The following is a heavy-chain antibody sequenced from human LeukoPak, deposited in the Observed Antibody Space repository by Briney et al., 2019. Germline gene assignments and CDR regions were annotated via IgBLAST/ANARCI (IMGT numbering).Heavy chain of an antibody. CDR2: IYASGTI. D-gene: IGHD2-15*01. Sequence: SETLSLTCTVSGGSISNYYWNWIRQPAGKGLEWIGRIYASGTINYNPSLKSRVTMSLHTSKRQFSLILSSVTAADTAVYYCARDNRYCSGGTCYSGQDYWGQGTLVTVSS. J-gene: IGHJ4*02. CDR3: ARDNRYCSGGTCYSGQDY. V-gene: IGHV4-4*07. CDR1: GGSISNYY.